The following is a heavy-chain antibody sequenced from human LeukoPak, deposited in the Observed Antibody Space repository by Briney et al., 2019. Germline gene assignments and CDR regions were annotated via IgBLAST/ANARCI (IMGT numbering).Heavy chain of an antibody. J-gene: IGHJ6*03. CDR1: GGTFSSYA. CDR3: ARQPSVRGYMDV. V-gene: IGHV1-69*06. Sequence: SVKVSCKASGGTFSSYAISWVRQAPGQGLEWMGRIIPIFGTANYAQKFQGRVTITADKSTSTAYMELSSLRSEDTAVYYCARQPSVRGYMDVWGKGTTVTVSS. CDR2: IIPIFGTA.